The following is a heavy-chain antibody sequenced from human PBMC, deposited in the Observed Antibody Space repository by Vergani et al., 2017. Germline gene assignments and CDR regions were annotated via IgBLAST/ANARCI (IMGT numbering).Heavy chain of an antibody. J-gene: IGHJ4*02. CDR3: VSPGGDYRKMITYFLDY. CDR1: GYIFNSYY. V-gene: IGHV1-46*03. D-gene: IGHD3-16*01. Sequence: QVQLVQSGAEVKKPGASVKLSCKSSGYIFNSYYIHWVRQAPGQGLEWMGLLDPRGGPPTYAEKFEGRVTLTSDTSTSTFYMELRSLRSDDTAVYYCVSPGGDYRKMITYFLDYWGEGSLVCVSS. CDR2: LDPRGGPP.